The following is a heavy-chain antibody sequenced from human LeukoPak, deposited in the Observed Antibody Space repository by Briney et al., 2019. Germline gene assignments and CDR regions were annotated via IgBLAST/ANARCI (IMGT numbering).Heavy chain of an antibody. V-gene: IGHV3-48*02. D-gene: IGHD6-13*01. J-gene: IGHJ4*02. CDR3: ARVWGIAAAGGEIEY. CDR2: ISSSSSTI. Sequence: GGSLRLSCAASGFTFSSYSMNWVRQAPGKGLEWVSYISSSSSTIYYADSVKGRFTISRDNAKNSLYLQMNSLRDEYTAEYYCARVWGIAAAGGEIEYWGQGTLVTVSS. CDR1: GFTFSSYS.